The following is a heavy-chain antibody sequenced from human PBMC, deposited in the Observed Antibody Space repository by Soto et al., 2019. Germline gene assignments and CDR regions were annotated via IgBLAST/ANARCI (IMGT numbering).Heavy chain of an antibody. Sequence: QVHLVESGGGVVQPGRSLRLSCAASGFTFSNYGMHWVRQAPGKGLEWVAFIWHDGGNKFYAESVKGRFTIFRENSKNTLYLQMNSLSAEDTAMYYCARDGDVNTGFGKDYWGQGTLVTVSS. V-gene: IGHV3-33*01. CDR1: GFTFSNYG. J-gene: IGHJ4*02. CDR2: IWHDGGNK. CDR3: ARDGDVNTGFGKDY. D-gene: IGHD3-16*01.